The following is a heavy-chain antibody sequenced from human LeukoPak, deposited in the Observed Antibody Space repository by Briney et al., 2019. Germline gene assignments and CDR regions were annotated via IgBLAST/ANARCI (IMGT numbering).Heavy chain of an antibody. V-gene: IGHV4-31*03. J-gene: IGHJ3*02. CDR1: GGSISSGGYY. Sequence: SQTLSLTCTVSGGSISSGGYYWSWIRQHPGKGLEWLGYIYYSGSTYYNPSLKSRVTISVDTSKNQFSLKLSSVTAADTAVYYCARGSLVGAGDAFDIWGQGTMVTVSS. CDR2: IYYSGST. CDR3: ARGSLVGAGDAFDI. D-gene: IGHD1-26*01.